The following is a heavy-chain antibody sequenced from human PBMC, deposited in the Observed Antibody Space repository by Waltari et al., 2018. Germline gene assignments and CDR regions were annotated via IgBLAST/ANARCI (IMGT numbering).Heavy chain of an antibody. J-gene: IGHJ1*01. Sequence: QVQLVQSGAEVKKPGSSVKVSCKASGGTFSSYAISWVRQAPGHGLGWMGGIIPIFGTANYAQKFQGRVTITADESTSTAYMELSSLRSEDTAVYYCARDPMTTVTSPPPPAEYFQHWGQGTLVTVSS. D-gene: IGHD4-17*01. CDR1: GGTFSSYA. CDR2: IIPIFGTA. V-gene: IGHV1-69*01. CDR3: ARDPMTTVTSPPPPAEYFQH.